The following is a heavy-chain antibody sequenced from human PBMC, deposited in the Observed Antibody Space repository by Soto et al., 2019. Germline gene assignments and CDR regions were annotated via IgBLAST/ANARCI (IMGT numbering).Heavy chain of an antibody. V-gene: IGHV3-23*01. Sequence: GGSLRLSCAASGFTFSSYAMSWVRQAPGKGLEWVSAISGSGGSTYYADSVKGRFTISRDNSKNTLYLQMNSLRAEDTAVYYCAKRPFLRQWELTDYWGQGTLVTVSS. D-gene: IGHD1-26*01. CDR3: AKRPFLRQWELTDY. CDR2: ISGSGGST. J-gene: IGHJ4*02. CDR1: GFTFSSYA.